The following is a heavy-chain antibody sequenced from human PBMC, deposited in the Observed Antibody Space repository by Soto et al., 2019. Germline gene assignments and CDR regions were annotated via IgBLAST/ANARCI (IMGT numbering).Heavy chain of an antibody. CDR3: ATGRFSAMIRGVIMFDP. CDR2: IHYSGTT. D-gene: IGHD3-10*01. V-gene: IGHV4-59*01. CDR1: GGSTSRYY. Sequence: ASETPSLTPTVSGGSTSRYYRNLFRQPPGKGLAWTAYIHYSGTTHYNPSPKRRVTISVDTSNNQFSLKLSSVTAADTAVYYCATGRFSAMIRGVIMFDPWGQGTLVTVSS. J-gene: IGHJ5*02.